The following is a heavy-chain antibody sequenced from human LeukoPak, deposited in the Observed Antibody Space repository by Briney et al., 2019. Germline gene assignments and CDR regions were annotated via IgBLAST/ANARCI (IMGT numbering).Heavy chain of an antibody. D-gene: IGHD1-26*01. CDR2: NSGSGGST. V-gene: IGHV3-23*01. CDR3: AKVGSGSYGGDFDY. Sequence: GGSLRLSCAASGFTFSSYAMSWVRQAPGKGLEWVSANSGSGGSTYFADSVKGRFTISRDNSKNTLYLQMNSLRAEDTAVYYCAKVGSGSYGGDFDYWGQGTLVTVSS. CDR1: GFTFSSYA. J-gene: IGHJ4*02.